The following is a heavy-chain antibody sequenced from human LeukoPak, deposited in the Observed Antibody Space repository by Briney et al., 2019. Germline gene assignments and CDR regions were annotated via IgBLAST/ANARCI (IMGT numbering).Heavy chain of an antibody. Sequence: GGSLRLSCAASGFTFNDYYMSWIRQAPGKGLEWLSYINIGGTNAHYADSVKGRFTISSDNAKKSLYLEMNNLRAEDTAVYYCATDGAGFDTWGQGVLVTVSS. V-gene: IGHV3-11*01. CDR1: GFTFNDYY. CDR2: INIGGTNA. CDR3: ATDGAGFDT. J-gene: IGHJ5*02.